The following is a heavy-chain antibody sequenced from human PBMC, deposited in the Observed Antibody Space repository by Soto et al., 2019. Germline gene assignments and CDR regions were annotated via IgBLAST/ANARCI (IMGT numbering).Heavy chain of an antibody. CDR3: AKDTVDYGDYDAPTVPVFDY. J-gene: IGHJ4*02. V-gene: IGHV3-23*01. D-gene: IGHD4-17*01. CDR2: ISGSGGST. Sequence: EVQLLESGGGLVQPGGSLRLSCAASGFTFSSYAMSWVRQAPGKGLEWVSAISGSGGSTYYADSVKGRFTISRDNSKNTLYLQMNSLRAEDTAVYYCAKDTVDYGDYDAPTVPVFDYWGQGTLVTVSS. CDR1: GFTFSSYA.